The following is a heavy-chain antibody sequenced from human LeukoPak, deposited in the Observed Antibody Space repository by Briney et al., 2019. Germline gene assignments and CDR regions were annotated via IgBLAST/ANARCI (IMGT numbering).Heavy chain of an antibody. Sequence: PGGSLRLSCAASGFTFSSYAMHWVRQAPGKGLEWVAVISYDGSNKYYADSVKGRFTISRDNSKNTLYLQMNSLRAEDTAVYYCARDPANGGFTMVRGVSNWYFDLWGRGTLVTVSS. D-gene: IGHD3-10*01. CDR1: GFTFSSYA. V-gene: IGHV3-30-3*01. CDR3: ARDPANGGFTMVRGVSNWYFDL. CDR2: ISYDGSNK. J-gene: IGHJ2*01.